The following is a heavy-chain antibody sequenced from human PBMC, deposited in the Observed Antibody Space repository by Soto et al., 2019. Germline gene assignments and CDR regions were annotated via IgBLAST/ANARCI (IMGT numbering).Heavy chain of an antibody. J-gene: IGHJ6*02. CDR2: IYPGDSDT. CDR3: ARPSRVAAAGYYYGMDV. Sequence: PGESLKISCKGSGYSFTSYWIGWVRQMPGKGLEWMGIIYPGDSDTRYSPSFQGQVTISAGKSISTAYLQWSSLKASDTAMYYCARPSRVAAAGYYYGMDVWGQGTTVTVS. CDR1: GYSFTSYW. D-gene: IGHD6-13*01. V-gene: IGHV5-51*01.